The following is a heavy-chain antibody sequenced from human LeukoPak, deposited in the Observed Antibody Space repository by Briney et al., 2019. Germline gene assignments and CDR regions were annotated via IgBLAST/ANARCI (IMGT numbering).Heavy chain of an antibody. Sequence: PGGSLRLSCAASGFTFSSYAMSWVRQAPGKGLEWVSAISGSGGSTYYADSVKGRFTISRDNAKNTLYLRMSSLRAEDTAVYFCVRDGDDFNFDYWGQESLVTVSS. V-gene: IGHV3-23*01. D-gene: IGHD5-24*01. CDR2: ISGSGGST. J-gene: IGHJ4*02. CDR3: VRDGDDFNFDY. CDR1: GFTFSSYA.